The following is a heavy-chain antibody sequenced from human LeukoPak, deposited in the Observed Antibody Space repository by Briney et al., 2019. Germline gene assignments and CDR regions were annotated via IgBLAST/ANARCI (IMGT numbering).Heavy chain of an antibody. V-gene: IGHV4-30-2*01. CDR3: ARATDSSSWYAYFDY. CDR2: IYHSGST. J-gene: IGHJ4*02. D-gene: IGHD6-13*01. Sequence: SETLSLTCAVSGGSISSGGYYWSWIRQPPGKGLEWIGYIYHSGSTYYNPSLKSRVTISVDRSKNQFSLKLSSVTAADTAVYYCARATDSSSWYAYFDYWGQGTLVTVSS. CDR1: GGSISSGGYY.